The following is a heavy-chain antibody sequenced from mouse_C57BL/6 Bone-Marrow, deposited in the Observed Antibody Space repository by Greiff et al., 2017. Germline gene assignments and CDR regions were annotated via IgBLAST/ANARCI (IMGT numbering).Heavy chain of an antibody. CDR2: ITPYNGGT. V-gene: IGHV1-19*01. CDR3: AGEGSNFYAMDD. Sequence: EVQLQQSGPVLVKPGASVKMSCKASGYTFTDYYMNWVKQSHGTSLEWIGVITPYNGGTSYNQKFKGKATLTVDKSSSTAYIELNRQTAEDSAVFYWAGEGSNFYAMDDWGQGTSGTVSA. J-gene: IGHJ4*01. CDR1: GYTFTDYY. D-gene: IGHD2-5*01.